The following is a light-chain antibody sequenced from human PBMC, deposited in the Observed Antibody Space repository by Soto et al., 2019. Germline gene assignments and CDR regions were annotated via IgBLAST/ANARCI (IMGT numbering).Light chain of an antibody. V-gene: IGLV1-47*01. CDR1: SSNIGSNF. CDR3: AAGVVSRSVFYV. Sequence: QSVLTQPPSASGTPGQRVTISCSGSSSNIGSNFVYWYRQLPGTAPKVVIYRNNQRPSGVPDRFSGSKSGTSASLAISGLRSEDGVELYGAAGVVSRSVFYVFGTGTKAT. J-gene: IGLJ1*01. CDR2: RNN.